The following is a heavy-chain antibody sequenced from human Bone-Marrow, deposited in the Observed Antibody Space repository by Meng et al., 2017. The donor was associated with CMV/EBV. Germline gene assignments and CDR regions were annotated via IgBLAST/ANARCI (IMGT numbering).Heavy chain of an antibody. CDR1: GYTFTYRY. Sequence: SVKVSCKASGYTFTYRYLHWVRQAPGQGLEWMGGIIPIFGTANYAQKFQGRVTITTDESTSTAYMELSSLRSEDTAVYYCARGLYYYGSGSWSYGMDVWGQGTTVTASS. CDR3: ARGLYYYGSGSWSYGMDV. D-gene: IGHD3-10*01. J-gene: IGHJ6*02. V-gene: IGHV1-69*05. CDR2: IIPIFGTA.